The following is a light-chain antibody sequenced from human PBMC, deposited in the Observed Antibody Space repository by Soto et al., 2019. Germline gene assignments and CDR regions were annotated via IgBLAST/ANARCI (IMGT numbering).Light chain of an antibody. Sequence: QSVLTQPASVSGSPGQSIALSCTGTSSDIGSYNYVSWYQQHPGKAPKLMIHEVSNRPSGVPDRFSGSKSGNTASLTISGLQADDEADYYCSSHTTYSTRVFGTGTKVTVL. CDR2: EVS. J-gene: IGLJ1*01. V-gene: IGLV2-14*01. CDR1: SSDIGSYNY. CDR3: SSHTTYSTRV.